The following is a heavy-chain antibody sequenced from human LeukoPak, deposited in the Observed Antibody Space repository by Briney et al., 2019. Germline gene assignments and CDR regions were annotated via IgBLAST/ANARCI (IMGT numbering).Heavy chain of an antibody. CDR2: ISGSGGST. CDR3: AKDVTSSWSAPFDN. V-gene: IGHV3-23*01. Sequence: GGSLRLSCAASGFTFSSYAMSWVRQAPGKGLEWVSAISGSGGSTYYADSVKGRFTIYRDNSKNTLYLRMNSLRAEDTAKYYCAKDVTSSWSAPFDNWGQGALVTVSS. CDR1: GFTFSSYA. D-gene: IGHD6-13*01. J-gene: IGHJ4*02.